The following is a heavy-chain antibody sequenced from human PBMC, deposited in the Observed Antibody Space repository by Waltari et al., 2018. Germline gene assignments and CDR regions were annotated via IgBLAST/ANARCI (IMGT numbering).Heavy chain of an antibody. J-gene: IGHJ4*02. Sequence: QVQLVQSGAEVKKPGASVKVSCKASGYTFTSYAMHWVRQAPGQRLEWMGWINAGNGNTKYSQEFQGRVTITRDTSESTAYMELSSPRSEDMAVYYCAREAYCSSTSCYEGFDYWGQGTLVTVSS. CDR1: GYTFTSYA. CDR2: INAGNGNT. D-gene: IGHD2-2*01. CDR3: AREAYCSSTSCYEGFDY. V-gene: IGHV1-3*03.